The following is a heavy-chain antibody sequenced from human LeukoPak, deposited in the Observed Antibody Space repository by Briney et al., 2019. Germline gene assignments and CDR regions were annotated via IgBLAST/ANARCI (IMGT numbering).Heavy chain of an antibody. Sequence: SETLSLTCTVSGGSISSSSYYWGWIRQPPGKGLEWIGYIYHSGSTYYNPSLKSRVTISVDRSKNQFSLKLSSVTAADTAVYYCAGSSSWFRRGTDYWGQGTLVTVSS. D-gene: IGHD6-13*01. V-gene: IGHV4-39*07. J-gene: IGHJ4*02. CDR2: IYHSGST. CDR3: AGSSSWFRRGTDY. CDR1: GGSISSSSYY.